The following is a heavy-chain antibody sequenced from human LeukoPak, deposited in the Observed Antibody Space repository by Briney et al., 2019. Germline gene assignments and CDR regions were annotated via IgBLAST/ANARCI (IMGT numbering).Heavy chain of an antibody. Sequence: ASVKVSCKASGYTFTSYYMHWVRQAPGQGLEWMGIINPSGGSTSYAQKFQGRATMTRDTSTSTVYMELSSLRSEDTAVYYCARNPMRFGEFPNGMDVWGQGTTVTVSS. CDR2: INPSGGST. CDR1: GYTFTSYY. V-gene: IGHV1-46*01. J-gene: IGHJ6*02. D-gene: IGHD3-10*01. CDR3: ARNPMRFGEFPNGMDV.